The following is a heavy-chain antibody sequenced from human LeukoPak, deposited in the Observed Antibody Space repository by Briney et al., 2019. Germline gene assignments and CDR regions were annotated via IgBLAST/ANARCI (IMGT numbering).Heavy chain of an antibody. D-gene: IGHD4-11*01. CDR1: GGTFSGYS. Sequence: SVKVSCKASGGTFSGYSIAWVRQAPGQGLEWMGGIIPNFRTTNYAQKFQGRVTFSTDESAGTGYLELSGLRSEDPAVYYCARPKDSNWESLHHWGQGTLVTVSS. CDR3: ARPKDSNWESLHH. CDR2: IIPNFRTT. J-gene: IGHJ1*01. V-gene: IGHV1-69*05.